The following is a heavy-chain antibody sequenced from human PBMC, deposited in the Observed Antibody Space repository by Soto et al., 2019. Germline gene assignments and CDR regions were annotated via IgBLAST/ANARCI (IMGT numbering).Heavy chain of an antibody. J-gene: IGHJ4*02. V-gene: IGHV3-23*01. CDR2: ISGSGGST. D-gene: IGHD6-13*01. CDR1: GFTFSSYA. CDR3: AKDSPWYSSSWPEFKGSYFDY. Sequence: EVQLLESGGGLVQPGGSLRLSCAASGFTFSSYAMSWVRQAPGKGLEWVSAISGSGGSTYYADSVKGRFTISRDNSKNTLHLQMNSLRAEDTAVYYCAKDSPWYSSSWPEFKGSYFDYWGQGTLVTVSS.